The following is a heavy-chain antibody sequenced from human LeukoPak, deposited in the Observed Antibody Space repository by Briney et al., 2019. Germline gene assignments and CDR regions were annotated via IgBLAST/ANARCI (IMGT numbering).Heavy chain of an antibody. V-gene: IGHV4-59*08. D-gene: IGHD3-10*01. CDR3: ARGGYYGSGKKFDY. CDR2: IHYSGST. J-gene: IGHJ4*02. Sequence: TSETLSLTCTVSGGSITNYYWSWIRQPPGKELDWIGYIHYSGSTKYKSSLKGRVTISVDTSKNQFSLKLSSVTAADTAVYYCARGGYYGSGKKFDYWGQGTLVTVSS. CDR1: GGSITNYY.